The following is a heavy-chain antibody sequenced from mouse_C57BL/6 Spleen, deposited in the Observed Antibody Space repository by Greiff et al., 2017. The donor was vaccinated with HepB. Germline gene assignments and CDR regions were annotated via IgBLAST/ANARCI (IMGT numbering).Heavy chain of an antibody. CDR1: GYTFTSYW. D-gene: IGHD1-1*01. CDR3: ARYYYGSSYGYFDY. CDR2: IDPSDSET. J-gene: IGHJ2*01. V-gene: IGHV1-52*01. Sequence: VQLQQPGAELVRPGSSVKLSCKASGYTFTSYWMHWVKQRPIQGLEWIGNIDPSDSETHYNQKFKDKATLTVDKSSSTAYMQLSSLTFEDSAVYYCARYYYGSSYGYFDYWGQGTTLTVSS.